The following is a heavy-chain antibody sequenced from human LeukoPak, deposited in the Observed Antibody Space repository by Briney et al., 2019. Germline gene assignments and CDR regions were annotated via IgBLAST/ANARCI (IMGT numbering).Heavy chain of an antibody. CDR1: GFTFSSYS. V-gene: IGHV3-21*01. CDR3: ARGNDFGYCSSTSCYEVSSQDAFDI. CDR2: ISSSSSYI. D-gene: IGHD2-2*03. Sequence: GGSLRLSCAASGFTFSSYSMNWVRQAPGKGLEWGSSISSSSSYIYYADSVKGRFTISRDNAKNSLYLQMNSLRAEDTAVYYCARGNDFGYCSSTSCYEVSSQDAFDIWGQGTMVTVSS. J-gene: IGHJ3*02.